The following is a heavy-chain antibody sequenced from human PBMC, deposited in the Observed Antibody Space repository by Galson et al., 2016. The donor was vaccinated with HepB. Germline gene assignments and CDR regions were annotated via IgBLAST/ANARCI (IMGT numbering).Heavy chain of an antibody. Sequence: SVKVSCKVSGHTLTELSIHWMRQAPGKGLEWMGGFHPEGGETIYAQMFQGRVSMTEETSTDTAYLELSSLRADDTAVYYCATLPFKGGPYYYYGMDVWGQGTTATVAS. CDR3: ATLPFKGGPYYYYGMDV. CDR2: FHPEGGET. J-gene: IGHJ6*02. V-gene: IGHV1-24*01. D-gene: IGHD1-26*01. CDR1: GHTLTELS.